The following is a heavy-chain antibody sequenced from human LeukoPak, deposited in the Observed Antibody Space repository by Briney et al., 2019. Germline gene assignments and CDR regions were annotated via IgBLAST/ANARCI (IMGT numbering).Heavy chain of an antibody. Sequence: ASVKVSCKASGYTFTGYYMHWVRQAPGQGLEWMGWINPNSGGTNYAQKFQGRVTMTRDTFISTAYMELSRLRSGDTAVYYCASPTNSYGYYYYYGMDVWGQGTTVTVSS. D-gene: IGHD5-18*01. CDR3: ASPTNSYGYYYYYGMDV. V-gene: IGHV1-2*02. CDR2: INPNSGGT. J-gene: IGHJ6*02. CDR1: GYTFTGYY.